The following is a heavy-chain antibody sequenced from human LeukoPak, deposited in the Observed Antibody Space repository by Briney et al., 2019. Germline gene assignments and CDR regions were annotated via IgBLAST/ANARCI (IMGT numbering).Heavy chain of an antibody. J-gene: IGHJ4*02. CDR1: GFTFTRYI. Sequence: GGSLRLSCAASGFTFTRYIMNWVRQAPGKGLEWISYISSSSSPIYYTDSVRGRFTISRDNTKNELYLQMNSLTAEDTGVYYCARDSTDYGYEEWCWGQGTRVTVSS. D-gene: IGHD5-18*01. CDR3: ARDSTDYGYEEWC. CDR2: ISSSSSPI. V-gene: IGHV3-48*04.